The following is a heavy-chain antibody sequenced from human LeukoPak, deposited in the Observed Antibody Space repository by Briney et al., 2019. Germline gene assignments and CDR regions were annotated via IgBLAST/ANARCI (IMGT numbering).Heavy chain of an antibody. CDR2: INHSGST. D-gene: IGHD2-2*01. J-gene: IGHJ3*02. CDR1: GGSFSGYY. Sequence: SETLSLTCAVYGGSFSGYYWSWIRQPPGKGLEWIGEINHSGSTNYNPSLKSRVTISVDTSKNQFSLKLSSVTAADTAVYYCGRAAPAIDAFDIWGQGTMVTVSS. CDR3: GRAAPAIDAFDI. V-gene: IGHV4-34*01.